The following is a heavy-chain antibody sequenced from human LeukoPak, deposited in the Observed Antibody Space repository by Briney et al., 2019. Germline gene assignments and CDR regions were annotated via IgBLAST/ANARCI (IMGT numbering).Heavy chain of an antibody. V-gene: IGHV3-48*01. CDR3: AKRDDYVWGSYRCPSFDY. D-gene: IGHD3-16*02. CDR2: IANSGNSK. CDR1: EFTFSSYS. Sequence: GGSLRLSCAASEFTFSSYSMNWVRQAPGKGLEWVSYIANSGNSKSYADSVKGRFTISRDNSKNTLYLQMNSLRAEDTAVYYCAKRDDYVWGSYRCPSFDYWGQGTLVTVSS. J-gene: IGHJ4*02.